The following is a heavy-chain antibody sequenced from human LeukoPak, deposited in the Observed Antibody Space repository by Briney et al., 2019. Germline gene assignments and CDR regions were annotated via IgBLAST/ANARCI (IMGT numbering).Heavy chain of an antibody. CDR2: IKDDGSAK. CDR3: ARYQLFHGDFDY. V-gene: IGHV3-7*03. J-gene: IGHJ4*02. Sequence: GGSLRLSCAASGFTFRGYWMSWVRQAPGKGLEWVANIKDDGSAKYYVDSVKGRFTISRDNAKNSLHLQMDSLRAEDTAVYYCARYQLFHGDFDYWGQGTLVTVSS. CDR1: GFTFRGYW. D-gene: IGHD2-2*01.